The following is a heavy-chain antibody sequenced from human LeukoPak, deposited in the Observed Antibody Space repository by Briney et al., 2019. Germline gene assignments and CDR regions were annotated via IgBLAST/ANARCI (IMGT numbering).Heavy chain of an antibody. J-gene: IGHJ4*02. CDR2: IYYSGST. CDR1: GGSISGYY. V-gene: IGHV4-59*03. Sequence: SETLSLTCTVSGGSISGYYWSWIRQPPGKGPEWIGYIYYSGSTKYSPSLESRVAMSVDTSMNQFSLTLTSVTAADTAVYYCARFRNYNDYWGQGTLVTVSS. CDR3: ARFRNYNDY. D-gene: IGHD1-14*01.